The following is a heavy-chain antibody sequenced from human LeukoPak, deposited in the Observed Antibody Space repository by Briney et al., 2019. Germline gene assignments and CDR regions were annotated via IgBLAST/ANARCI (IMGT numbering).Heavy chain of an antibody. CDR2: ISYSGST. J-gene: IGHJ4*02. V-gene: IGHV4-59*01. Sequence: SETLSLTCTVSGSSMSTYYWSWIRQPPGKGLEWIGYISYSGSTNFNPSLKSRVTISVDTSKNQFSLRLNSVTAADTAVFYCATYSNDFWSGQHFFDFWGQGILVADSS. CDR1: GSSMSTYY. CDR3: ATYSNDFWSGQHFFDF. D-gene: IGHD3-3*01.